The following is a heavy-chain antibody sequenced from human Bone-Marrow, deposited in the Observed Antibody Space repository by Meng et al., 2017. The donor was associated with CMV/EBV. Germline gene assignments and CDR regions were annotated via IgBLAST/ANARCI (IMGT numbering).Heavy chain of an antibody. D-gene: IGHD2-2*01. Sequence: SESLSLTCAVYGGSFSGYYWSWIRQPPGKGLEWIGAINHSGSTNYNPSLKSRVTISVDTSKNQFSLKLSSVTAEDTAVYYCASGALRYCSSTSCHYYYYGMDVWGQGTTVTVSS. CDR3: ASGALRYCSSTSCHYYYYGMDV. V-gene: IGHV4-34*01. CDR1: GGSFSGYY. CDR2: INHSGST. J-gene: IGHJ6*02.